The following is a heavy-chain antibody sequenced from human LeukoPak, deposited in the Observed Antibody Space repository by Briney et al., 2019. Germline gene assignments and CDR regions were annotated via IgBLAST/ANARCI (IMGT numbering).Heavy chain of an antibody. CDR3: ARRPYEDYGSGSYLPDDY. CDR1: GYTFTSYA. Sequence: ASVKVSCKASGYTFTSYAMHWVRQAPGQRLEWMGWINAGNGNTKYSQKFQGRVTITRDTSASTAYMELSSLRSEDTAVYYCARRPYEDYGSGSYLPDDYWGQGTLVTVSS. J-gene: IGHJ4*02. D-gene: IGHD3-10*01. CDR2: INAGNGNT. V-gene: IGHV1-3*01.